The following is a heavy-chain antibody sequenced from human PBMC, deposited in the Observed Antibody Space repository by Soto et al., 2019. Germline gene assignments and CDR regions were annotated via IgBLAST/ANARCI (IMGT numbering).Heavy chain of an antibody. V-gene: IGHV4-34*01. CDR2: INHSGST. CDR3: ARGSAARELPFDY. CDR1: GGSFGGYY. D-gene: IGHD6-6*01. Sequence: QVQLQQWGAGLLKPSETLSLTCAVYGGSFGGYYWSWIRQPPGKGLEWIGEINHSGSTNYNPSLKSRVTISVDTSKNQFSLKLSSVTAADTAVYYCARGSAARELPFDYWGQGTLVTVSS. J-gene: IGHJ4*02.